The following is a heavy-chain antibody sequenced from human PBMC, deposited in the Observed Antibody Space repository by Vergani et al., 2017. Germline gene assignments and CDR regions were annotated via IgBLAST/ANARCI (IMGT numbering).Heavy chain of an antibody. D-gene: IGHD6-13*01. Sequence: EVQLVESGGVVVQPGGSLRLSCAASGFTFDDYAMHWVRQAPGKGLEWVSLISWDGGSTYYADSVKGRFTISRDNSKNSLYLQMNSLRAEDTALYYCAKDMSAAAGHYYYGMDLWGQGTTVTVSS. J-gene: IGHJ6*02. CDR2: ISWDGGST. CDR3: AKDMSAAAGHYYYGMDL. V-gene: IGHV3-43D*04. CDR1: GFTFDDYA.